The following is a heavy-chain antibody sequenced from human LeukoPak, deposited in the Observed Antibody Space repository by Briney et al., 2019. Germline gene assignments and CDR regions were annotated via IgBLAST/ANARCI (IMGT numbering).Heavy chain of an antibody. CDR2: INHSGST. J-gene: IGHJ4*02. D-gene: IGHD1-26*01. CDR3: ASQWELLN. V-gene: IGHV4-34*01. Sequence: SETLSLTCAVYGGSFSGYYWSWIRQPPGKGLEWIGEINHSGSTNYNPSLKSRVTIPVDTSKNQFSLKLSSVTVADTAVYYCASQWELLNWGQGTLVTVSS. CDR1: GGSFSGYY.